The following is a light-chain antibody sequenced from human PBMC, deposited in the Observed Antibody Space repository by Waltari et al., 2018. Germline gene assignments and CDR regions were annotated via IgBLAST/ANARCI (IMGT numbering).Light chain of an antibody. Sequence: DIVMTQSPDSLAASLGERVYINCKSSQRVFYSPTNKNDLAWYQQKPGQPPKLLMYWASSREFGVPKRFSASGSGTDFTLTISSLEADDVAIYYCQQYYSMPLTFGPGTTVEI. V-gene: IGKV4-1*01. J-gene: IGKJ3*01. CDR3: QQYYSMPLT. CDR1: QRVFYSPTNKND. CDR2: WAS.